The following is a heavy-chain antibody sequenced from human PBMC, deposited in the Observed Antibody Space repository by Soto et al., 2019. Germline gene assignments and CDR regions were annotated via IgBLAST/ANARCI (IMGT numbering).Heavy chain of an antibody. V-gene: IGHV1-69*06. CDR1: GGTFSSDV. D-gene: IGHD3-3*01. CDR3: ARGSTPSITILGVIIAPYCYYEMDV. CDR2: IIPIFDTT. J-gene: IGHJ6*02. Sequence: SVKVSCKASGGTFSSDVISWVRQAPGQGLEWMGGIIPIFDTTDYAQKFQGRVAQNFQGRITITADKSTSSAYMELSSLRSEDTAVYYCARGSTPSITILGVIIAPYCYYEMDVWGQGTTVTVSS.